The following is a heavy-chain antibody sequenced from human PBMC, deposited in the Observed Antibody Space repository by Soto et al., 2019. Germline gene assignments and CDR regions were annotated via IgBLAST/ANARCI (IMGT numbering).Heavy chain of an antibody. J-gene: IGHJ6*02. CDR2: MYQSGTT. CDR1: GFSISSGYY. Sequence: GPWGASETLSLTCAVSGFSISSGYYWGWIRQPPGKGLEWIGSMYQSGTTYYNPSLKSRVTISVDTSKNQVSLKLSSVTADDTAVYYCAKRFGSLYPYYYSMDVWGQGTTVTVSS. V-gene: IGHV4-38-2*01. CDR3: AKRFGSLYPYYYSMDV. D-gene: IGHD3-10*01.